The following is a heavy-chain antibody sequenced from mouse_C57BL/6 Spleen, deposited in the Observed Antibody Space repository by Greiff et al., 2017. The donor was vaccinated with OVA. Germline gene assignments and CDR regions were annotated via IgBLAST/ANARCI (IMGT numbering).Heavy chain of an antibody. D-gene: IGHD2-4*01. V-gene: IGHV2-2*01. J-gene: IGHJ4*01. CDR3: ARIDYDEYYAMDY. Sequence: QVTLKESGPGLVQPSQSLSITCTVSGFSLTSYGVHWVRQSPGKGLEWLGVIWSGGSTDYNAAFISKLSISKDNSKSQVFFKMNSLQADDTAIYYCARIDYDEYYAMDYWGQGTSVTVSS. CDR1: GFSLTSYG. CDR2: IWSGGST.